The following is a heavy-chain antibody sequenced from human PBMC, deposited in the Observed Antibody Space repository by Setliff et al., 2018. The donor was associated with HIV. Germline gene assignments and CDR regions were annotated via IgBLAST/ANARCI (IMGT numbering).Heavy chain of an antibody. CDR3: GRQVPVPGVAVTPIDY. Sequence: PSETLSLTCTVSGGSISSYYWTWLRQFPGKGLEWIGFIFYTGSTTYNPSLNSRVTISVGTSKNQFSLKVTSVTAADTAVYYCGRQVPVPGVAVTPIDYWGQGTLVTVSS. D-gene: IGHD3-22*01. J-gene: IGHJ4*02. CDR2: IFYTGST. V-gene: IGHV4-59*08. CDR1: GGSISSYY.